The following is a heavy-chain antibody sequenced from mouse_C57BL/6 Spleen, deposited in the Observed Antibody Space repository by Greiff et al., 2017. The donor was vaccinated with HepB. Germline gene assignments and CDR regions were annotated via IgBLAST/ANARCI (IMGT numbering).Heavy chain of an antibody. CDR3: ARWRWDPLYAMDY. CDR1: GYAFSSYW. Sequence: VQLQQSGAELVKPGASVKISCKASGYAFSSYWMNWVKQRPGKGLEWIGQIYPGDGDTNYNGKFKGKATLTADKSSSTAYMQLSSLTSEDSAVYCCARWRWDPLYAMDYWGQGTSVTVSS. J-gene: IGHJ4*01. V-gene: IGHV1-80*01. CDR2: IYPGDGDT. D-gene: IGHD4-1*01.